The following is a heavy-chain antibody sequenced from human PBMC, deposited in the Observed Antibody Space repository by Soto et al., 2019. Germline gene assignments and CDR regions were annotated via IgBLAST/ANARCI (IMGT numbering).Heavy chain of an antibody. CDR3: PRAHAPGRSPHYYGMDV. CDR1: GFTFTSYA. D-gene: IGHD2-15*01. Sequence: QGQLVESGGGVVQPGRSLRLSCAASGFTFTSYAMHWVRQAPGKGLEWVASTSYDGSDNYYADSVKGRFTISRDNSKNMLYLHMSNLRPDDTAVYYCPRAHAPGRSPHYYGMDVWGLGTTVIVSS. J-gene: IGHJ6*02. CDR2: TSYDGSDN. V-gene: IGHV3-30-3*01.